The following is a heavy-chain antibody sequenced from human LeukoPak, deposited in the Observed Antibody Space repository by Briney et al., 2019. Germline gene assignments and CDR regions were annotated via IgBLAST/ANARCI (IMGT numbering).Heavy chain of an antibody. J-gene: IGHJ3*02. D-gene: IGHD1-7*01. Sequence: GGSLRLSCVVSEFTLDTYAMTWVSQAPGRGLEWLSSISSLGTTYYADSVKGRFTISRDNSKNTLFLQLNTLRAEDTAIYYCAKAAGTLARGYAFDIWGHGTMVTVSS. CDR1: EFTLDTYA. V-gene: IGHV3-23*01. CDR3: AKAAGTLARGYAFDI. CDR2: ISSLGTT.